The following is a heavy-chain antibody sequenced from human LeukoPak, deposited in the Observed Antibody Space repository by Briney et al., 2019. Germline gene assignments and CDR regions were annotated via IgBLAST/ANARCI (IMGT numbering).Heavy chain of an antibody. J-gene: IGHJ2*01. Sequence: ASVKVSFTASGYSFTVYYMHWARQAPGQGLERMGWINTNSGGRNYAQKFQGRVTMTRDTSISTAYIELSRLRSDDTAVYYCARGDTGMAYWYFDLWGRGTLVTVS. D-gene: IGHD5-18*01. CDR2: INTNSGGR. CDR1: GYSFTVYY. CDR3: ARGDTGMAYWYFDL. V-gene: IGHV1-2*02.